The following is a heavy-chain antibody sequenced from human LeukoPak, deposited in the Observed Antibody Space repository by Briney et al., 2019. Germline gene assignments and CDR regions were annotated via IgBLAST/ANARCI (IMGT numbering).Heavy chain of an antibody. J-gene: IGHJ4*02. CDR3: ARACTTFITQWCFSDF. CDR2: INPQNGYT. D-gene: IGHD2/OR15-2a*01. V-gene: IGHV1-18*04. CDR1: GYSFTTYV. Sequence: ASVKDSCKSSGYSFTTYVITWVRQAPGQGPEGLGWINPQNGYTKFGNRFQCRVTMTTDTSANTAYMELRSLTSDDTAVYYCARACTTFITQWCFSDFWGQGTLVTVSS.